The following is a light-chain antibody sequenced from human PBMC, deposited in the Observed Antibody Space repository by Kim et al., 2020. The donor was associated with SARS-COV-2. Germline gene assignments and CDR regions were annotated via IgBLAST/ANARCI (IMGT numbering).Light chain of an antibody. Sequence: ASVGDSVTITCRASQSIRTYVNWYQQRPGKAPKLVIYSASRLQIGVPSRFSGSGSGTDFTLTISSLQAEDVATYYCQQSYVTSWTFGQGTKVDIK. CDR2: SAS. CDR1: QSIRTY. CDR3: QQSYVTSWT. J-gene: IGKJ1*01. V-gene: IGKV1-39*01.